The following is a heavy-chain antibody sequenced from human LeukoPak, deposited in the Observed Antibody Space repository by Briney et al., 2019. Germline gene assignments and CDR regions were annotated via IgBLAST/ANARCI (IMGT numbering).Heavy chain of an antibody. J-gene: IGHJ4*02. CDR1: GFTFSSYA. V-gene: IGHV3-30-3*01. CDR2: ISYDGSNK. CDR3: ARDNYFDY. Sequence: PGGSLRLSCAASGFTFSSYAMHWVRQAPGKGLEWVAVISYDGSNKYYADSVKGRFTISRDNSKNTLYLQMNGLRAEDTAVYYCARDNYFDYWGQGTLVTVSS.